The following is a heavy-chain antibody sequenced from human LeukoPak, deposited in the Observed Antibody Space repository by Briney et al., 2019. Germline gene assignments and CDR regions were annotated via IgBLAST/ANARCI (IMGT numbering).Heavy chain of an antibody. J-gene: IGHJ4*02. CDR2: IKEDGSEK. Sequence: PGGSLRLSCAGSGFTFRNYWMNWVRQAPGKGLEWVANIKEDGSEKYYVDSVKGRFTVSRDNAKNSLYLQINSLRADDTAVYYCARGGPTVGTDYWGRGTLVTVSS. CDR1: GFTFRNYW. D-gene: IGHD1-26*01. V-gene: IGHV3-7*01. CDR3: ARGGPTVGTDY.